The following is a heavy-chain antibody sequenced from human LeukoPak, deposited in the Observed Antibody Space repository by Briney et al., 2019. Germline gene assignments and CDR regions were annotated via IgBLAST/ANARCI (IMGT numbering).Heavy chain of an antibody. D-gene: IGHD3-22*01. Sequence: PPGGSLRLSCAASGFSFGTYWMSWVRQAPGKGLEWVSSLSGSGDTTYYADSVKGRFTISRDNSNNTLYLQMNSLRAEDTALYYCAKDHSLTLPTFERSGYYYYWGQGTLVTVSS. J-gene: IGHJ4*02. V-gene: IGHV3-23*01. CDR3: AKDHSLTLPTFERSGYYYY. CDR2: LSGSGDTT. CDR1: GFSFGTYW.